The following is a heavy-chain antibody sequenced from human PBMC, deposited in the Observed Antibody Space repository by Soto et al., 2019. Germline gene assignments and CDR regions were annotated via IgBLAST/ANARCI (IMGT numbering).Heavy chain of an antibody. D-gene: IGHD2-15*01. J-gene: IGHJ4*02. V-gene: IGHV3-48*03. Sequence: EVQLLESGGGLVQPGGSLRLSCAASGFTFSSYEMNWVRQAPGKGLEWVSYISSSGSTIYYADSVKGRFTISRDNAKNSLYLQMNSLRAEDTAVYYCARALGYCSGGSCYYGDYWGQGTLVTVSS. CDR2: ISSSGSTI. CDR3: ARALGYCSGGSCYYGDY. CDR1: GFTFSSYE.